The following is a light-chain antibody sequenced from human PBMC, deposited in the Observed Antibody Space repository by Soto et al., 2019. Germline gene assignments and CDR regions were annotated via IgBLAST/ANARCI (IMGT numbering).Light chain of an antibody. CDR3: GTWDSSLSVVV. J-gene: IGLJ2*01. Sequence: QSVLTQPPSVSAAPGQTVTISCSGSSSNIGHNYVCWYQQFQGTAPKLLIYDNDKRPSGIPDRFSGSKSGTSAALDITGLQTGDEADYYCGTWDSSLSVVVFGGGTKLTVL. CDR1: SSNIGHNY. V-gene: IGLV1-51*01. CDR2: DND.